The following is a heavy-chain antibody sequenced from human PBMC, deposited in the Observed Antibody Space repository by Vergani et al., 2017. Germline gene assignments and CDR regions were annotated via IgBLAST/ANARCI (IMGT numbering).Heavy chain of an antibody. CDR1: GFTFSSYW. CDR3: ARDFTIFGVVTPTDY. D-gene: IGHD3-3*01. V-gene: IGHV3-7*03. CDR2: IKQDGSEK. Sequence: EVQLVESGGGLVQPGGSLRLSCAASGFTFSSYWMSWVRQAPGKGLEWVANIKQDGSEKYYVDSVKGRFTISRDNAKNSLYLQMNRLRAEDTAVYYCARDFTIFGVVTPTDYWGQGTLVTVSS. J-gene: IGHJ4*02.